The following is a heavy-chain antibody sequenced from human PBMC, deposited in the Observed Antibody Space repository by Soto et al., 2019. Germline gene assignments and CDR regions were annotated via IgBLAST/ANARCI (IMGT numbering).Heavy chain of an antibody. CDR1: GGSFSGYY. D-gene: IGHD1-7*01. V-gene: IGHV4-34*01. J-gene: IGHJ4*02. CDR2: INHSGST. CDR3: ARRANWNSY. Sequence: SETLSLTCAVYGGSFSGYYWSWIRQPPGKGLEWIGEINHSGSTNYNPSLKSRVTISVDTSKNQFSLKLSSVTAADTAVYYCARRANWNSYWGQGTLVTVLL.